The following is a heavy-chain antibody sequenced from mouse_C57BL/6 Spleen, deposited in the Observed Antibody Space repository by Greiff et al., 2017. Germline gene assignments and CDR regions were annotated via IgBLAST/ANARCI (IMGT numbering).Heavy chain of an antibody. CDR1: GFTFSDYY. V-gene: IGHV5-16*01. CDR3: ARDPNWDDWYFDV. Sequence: EVKLQESEGGLVQPGSSMKLSCTASGFTFSDYYMAWVRQVPEKGLEWVANINYDGSSTYYLDSLKSRFIISRDNAKNILYLQMSSLKSEDTATYYCARDPNWDDWYFDVWGTGTTVTVSS. CDR2: INYDGSST. D-gene: IGHD4-1*01. J-gene: IGHJ1*03.